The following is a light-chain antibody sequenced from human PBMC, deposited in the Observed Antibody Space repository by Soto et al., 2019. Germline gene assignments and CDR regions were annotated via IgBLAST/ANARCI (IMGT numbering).Light chain of an antibody. Sequence: QPVLTQPPSASETPGQRVTISCSGGTSNIGGNTVNWYQQLPETAPKLVIYSNNLRSSGVPDRFSGSKSGTSASLAISGLQSEDEADYYCAAWDDSLNVVLFGGGTKVTVL. J-gene: IGLJ2*01. V-gene: IGLV1-44*01. CDR3: AAWDDSLNVVL. CDR2: SNN. CDR1: TSNIGGNT.